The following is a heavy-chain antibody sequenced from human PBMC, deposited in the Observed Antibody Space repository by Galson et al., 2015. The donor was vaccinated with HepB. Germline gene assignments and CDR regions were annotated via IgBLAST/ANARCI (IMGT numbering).Heavy chain of an antibody. Sequence: SLRLSCAPSGFTLTNHGVHWVRQAPGKGLEWVAVIWHDGSKTIYVDSVRGRFTISRDNSENTVYLQMNSLRAEDTAVYYCARDTKMFTGIDYMDVWGKGTAVTVSS. CDR1: GFTLTNHG. CDR2: IWHDGSKT. J-gene: IGHJ6*03. D-gene: IGHD1-1*01. CDR3: ARDTKMFTGIDYMDV. V-gene: IGHV3-33*01.